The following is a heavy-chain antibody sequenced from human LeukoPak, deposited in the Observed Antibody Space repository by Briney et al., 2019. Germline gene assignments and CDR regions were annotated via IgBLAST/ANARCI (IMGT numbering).Heavy chain of an antibody. Sequence: SETLSLTCTVSGGSISSSSYYWGWIRQPPGKGLEWIGSIYYSGSTYYNPSLKSRVTISVDTSKNQFSLKLSSVTAADTAVYYCATMIVVAPRGLCWFDPWGQGTLVTVSS. D-gene: IGHD3-22*01. J-gene: IGHJ5*02. V-gene: IGHV4-39*07. CDR3: ATMIVVAPRGLCWFDP. CDR1: GGSISSSSYY. CDR2: IYYSGST.